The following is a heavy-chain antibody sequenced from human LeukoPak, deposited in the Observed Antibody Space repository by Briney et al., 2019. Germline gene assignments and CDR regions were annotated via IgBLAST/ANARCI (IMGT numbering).Heavy chain of an antibody. D-gene: IGHD6-19*01. CDR3: ARVTLSGWHPFDY. J-gene: IGHJ4*02. CDR1: GGSISSSSYY. V-gene: IGHV4-39*07. CDR2: IYYSGST. Sequence: PSETLSLTCTVSGGSISSSSYYWGWIRQPPGKGLEWIGSIYYSGSTYYNPSLKSRVTISVDTSKNQFSLKLSSVTAADTAVHYCARVTLSGWHPFDYWGQGTLVTVSS.